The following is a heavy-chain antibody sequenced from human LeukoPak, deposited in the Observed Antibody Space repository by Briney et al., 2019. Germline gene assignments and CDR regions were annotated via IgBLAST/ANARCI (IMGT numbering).Heavy chain of an antibody. D-gene: IGHD3-22*01. CDR1: GFTFTSYS. Sequence: PGRSLRLACAASGFTFTSYSMHWVRQAPGKGLEWVAVISYDGSNKYYADSVKGRFTISRDNSKNTLYLQMNSLRAEDTAVYYCAKDLHAFYDSSGYFDYWGQGTLVTVSS. J-gene: IGHJ4*02. CDR3: AKDLHAFYDSSGYFDY. CDR2: ISYDGSNK. V-gene: IGHV3-30-3*01.